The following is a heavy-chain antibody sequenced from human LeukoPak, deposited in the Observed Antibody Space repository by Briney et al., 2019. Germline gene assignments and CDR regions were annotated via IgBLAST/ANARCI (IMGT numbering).Heavy chain of an antibody. J-gene: IGHJ4*02. Sequence: PSETLSLTCAVYGASFSGYYWIWIRQPPGKGLEWIGEVNHSGSTNYNPSLKSRVTISLDTSNNQFSLKLTSVTAADTAVYYCARGGGTYGGHGVVGYWGQGPLVTVSS. CDR2: VNHSGST. V-gene: IGHV4-34*01. D-gene: IGHD4-23*01. CDR1: GASFSGYY. CDR3: ARGGGTYGGHGVVGY.